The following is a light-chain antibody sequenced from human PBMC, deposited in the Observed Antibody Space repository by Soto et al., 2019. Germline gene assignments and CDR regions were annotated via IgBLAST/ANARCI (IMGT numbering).Light chain of an antibody. V-gene: IGLV2-14*01. CDR3: TSYINRRTLGV. CDR1: SIDVGGYNY. CDR2: GVT. Sequence: QSALTQPASVSGSPGQSITISCTGTSIDVGGYNYVSWYQHHPGKAPKLMIYGVTNRPSGVFNRFSGSKSGNTASLTISGLQPEDEADYYCTSYINRRTLGVFGGGTKVTVL. J-gene: IGLJ3*02.